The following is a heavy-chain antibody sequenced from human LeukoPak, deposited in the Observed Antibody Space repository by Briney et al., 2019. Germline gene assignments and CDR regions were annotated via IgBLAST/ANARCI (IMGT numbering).Heavy chain of an antibody. CDR3: ARGGWNYVGSRVPDY. CDR1: GFTFSSYW. J-gene: IGHJ4*02. V-gene: IGHV3-74*01. D-gene: IGHD1-7*01. CDR2: TNSDGSST. Sequence: GGSLRLSCAASGFTFSSYWMHWVRQAPGKGLVWVSRTNSDGSSTSYADSVKGRFTISRDNAKNTLYLQMNSLRAEDTAVYYCARGGWNYVGSRVPDYWGQGTLVTVSS.